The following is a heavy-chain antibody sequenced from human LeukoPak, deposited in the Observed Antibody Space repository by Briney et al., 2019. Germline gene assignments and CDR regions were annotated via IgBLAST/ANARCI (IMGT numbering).Heavy chain of an antibody. CDR3: TTEYYGDYHY. D-gene: IGHD4-17*01. V-gene: IGHV3-15*01. J-gene: IGHJ4*02. Sequence: GRSLRLSCAASGFTFSTAWMSWVRQAPGKGLEWVARIKSKSAGGTTDYAASVKGRFTISREDSKNTVYLQMNSLITEVTAVYYCTTEYYGDYHYWGQGTLVTVSS. CDR1: GFTFSTAW. CDR2: IKSKSAGGTT.